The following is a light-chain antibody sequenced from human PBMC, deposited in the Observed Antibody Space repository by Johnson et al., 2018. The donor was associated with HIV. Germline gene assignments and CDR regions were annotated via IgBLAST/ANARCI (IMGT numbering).Light chain of an antibody. V-gene: IGLV1-51*02. CDR2: ENN. CDR1: SSNIGNNY. Sequence: QSVLTQPPSVSAAPGQKVTISCSGSSSNIGNNYVSWYQQLPGTAPKLLIYENNKRPSGIPDRFSGSKSGTSATLGITVLQTGDEADYYCGTWDISLSAGGVFGPGTKVTVL. CDR3: GTWDISLSAGGV. J-gene: IGLJ1*01.